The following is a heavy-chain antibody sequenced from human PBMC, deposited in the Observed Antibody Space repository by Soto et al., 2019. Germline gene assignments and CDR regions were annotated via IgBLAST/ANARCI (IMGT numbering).Heavy chain of an antibody. V-gene: IGHV3-23*01. D-gene: IGHD3-10*01. J-gene: IGHJ4*02. CDR1: GFTFSSYA. CDR2: ISSSGDST. Sequence: GGSLRLSCAASGFTFSSYAMSWVRQAPGKGLEWVSTISSSGDSTYYADSVKGRFTISRDNSKNTLYLQMNSLRAEDTAVYYCAKPYYYHSGSSLDYWGQGTLVTVSS. CDR3: AKPYYYHSGSSLDY.